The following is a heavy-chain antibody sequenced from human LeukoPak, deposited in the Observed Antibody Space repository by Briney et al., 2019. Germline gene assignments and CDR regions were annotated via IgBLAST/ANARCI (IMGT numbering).Heavy chain of an antibody. CDR1: GGSISSYY. J-gene: IGHJ2*01. CDR3: ARRTPRSELLWYFDL. Sequence: PSETLSLTCTVSGGSISSYYWSWIRQPPGKGLEWIGYIYYSGSTNYNPSLKSRVTISVDTSKNQFSLKLSSVTAADTAVYYCARRTPRSELLWYFDLWGRGTLVTVSS. V-gene: IGHV4-59*08. D-gene: IGHD1-26*01. CDR2: IYYSGST.